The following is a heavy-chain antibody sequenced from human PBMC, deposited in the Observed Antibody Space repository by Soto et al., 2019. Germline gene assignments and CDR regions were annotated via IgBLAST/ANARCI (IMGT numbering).Heavy chain of an antibody. CDR3: ARGGGIVVEGYYYGMDV. V-gene: IGHV3-33*01. J-gene: IGHJ6*02. Sequence: GGSLRLSCAASGLTFSSYGMHWVRQAPGKGLEWVAVIWYDGSNKYYADSVKGRFTISRDNSKNTLYLQMNSLRAEDTAVYYCARGGGIVVEGYYYGMDVWGQGTTVTVSS. CDR2: IWYDGSNK. CDR1: GLTFSSYG. D-gene: IGHD2-15*01.